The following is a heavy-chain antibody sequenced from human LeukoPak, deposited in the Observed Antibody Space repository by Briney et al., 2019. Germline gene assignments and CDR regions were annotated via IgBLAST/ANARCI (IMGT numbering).Heavy chain of an antibody. CDR3: TGGIYGDHGNY. J-gene: IGHJ4*02. V-gene: IGHV3-23*01. D-gene: IGHD4-17*01. CDR1: GFTFSSYG. Sequence: GGSLRLSCAASGFTFSSYGMSWVRQAPGKGLEWVSAISGSGGSTYYADSVKGRFTISRDNSKNTLYLQMNSLRAEDTAVYYCTGGIYGDHGNYWGQGTLVTVSS. CDR2: ISGSGGST.